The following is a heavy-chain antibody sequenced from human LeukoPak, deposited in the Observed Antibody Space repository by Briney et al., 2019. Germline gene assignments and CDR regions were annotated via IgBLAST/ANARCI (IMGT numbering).Heavy chain of an antibody. CDR1: GFIFRIYW. CDR3: ARDLFYGSGSYNY. CDR2: IKEDGSEK. J-gene: IGHJ4*02. V-gene: IGHV3-7*01. Sequence: GGSLRLSCAASGFIFRIYWMSWVRQAPGKGLEWVANIKEDGSEKNYVDSVKGRFTISRDNAKNSLYLQMNSLRAEDTAVYYCARDLFYGSGSYNYWGQGTLVTVSS. D-gene: IGHD3-10*01.